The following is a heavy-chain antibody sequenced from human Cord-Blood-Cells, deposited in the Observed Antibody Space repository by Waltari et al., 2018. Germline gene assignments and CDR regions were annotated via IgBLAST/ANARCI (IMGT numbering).Heavy chain of an antibody. CDR2: IYYSGST. J-gene: IGHJ4*02. CDR1: GGSLSSSSYY. V-gene: IGHV4-39*01. CDR3: ARRGAARPFDY. Sequence: QLQLQESGPGLVKPSETLSLTCPVSGGSLSSSSYYWGWIRQPPGKGLVWIGSIYYSGSTYYNPSLKSRVTISVDTSKNQFSLKLSSVTAADTAVYYCARRGAARPFDYWGQGTLVTVSS. D-gene: IGHD6-6*01.